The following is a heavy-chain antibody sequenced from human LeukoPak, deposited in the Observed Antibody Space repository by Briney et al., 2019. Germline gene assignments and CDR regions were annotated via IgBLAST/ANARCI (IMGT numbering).Heavy chain of an antibody. J-gene: IGHJ4*02. V-gene: IGHV3-15*01. CDR3: TAVRWSGSFDY. D-gene: IGHD1-26*01. CDR1: GFTFTNAW. Sequence: GVSLRLSCTPSGFTFTNAWMSCVRHAPGKGMEWAGRVKSRADGGTIDYAAPVKGRFAISVDDSKSTVYLQMSSLKTEDTAVYYCTAVRWSGSFDYWGQRSLVIVSS. CDR2: VKSRADGGTI.